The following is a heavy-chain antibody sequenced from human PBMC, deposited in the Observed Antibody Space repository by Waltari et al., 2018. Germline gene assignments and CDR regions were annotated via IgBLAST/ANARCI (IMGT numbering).Heavy chain of an antibody. CDR3: ARDPVGVTHFDY. Sequence: QVQLQESGPGLVKPSETLSLTCPVSGGSISTPYWNWIRQSPGKGLEWIGYIYYSGRTNYNASLRSRLVISIDTSKNQFSLRLTSVTAADTAVYYCARDPVGVTHFDYWGQGALVTVSS. J-gene: IGHJ4*02. V-gene: IGHV4-59*11. CDR2: IYYSGRT. CDR1: GGSISTPY. D-gene: IGHD1-26*01.